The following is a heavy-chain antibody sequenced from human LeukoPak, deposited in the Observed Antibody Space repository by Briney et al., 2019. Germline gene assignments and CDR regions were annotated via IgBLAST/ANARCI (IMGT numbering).Heavy chain of an antibody. CDR3: ARDRDGYSYWYFDL. D-gene: IGHD5-24*01. CDR2: IRYDGSNK. CDR1: GFTFSSYG. V-gene: IGHV3-30*02. Sequence: GGSLRLSCAASGFTFSSYGMHWVRQAPGKGLEWVAFIRYDGSNKYYADSVKGRFTISRDNSKNTLYLQMNSLRAEDTAVYYCARDRDGYSYWYFDLWGRGTLVTVSS. J-gene: IGHJ2*01.